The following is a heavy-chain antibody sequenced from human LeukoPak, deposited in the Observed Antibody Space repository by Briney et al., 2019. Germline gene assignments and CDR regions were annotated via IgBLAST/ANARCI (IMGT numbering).Heavy chain of an antibody. CDR2: IWHDGSNK. Sequence: PGGSLRLSCVSSGFTFSNYGMHWVRQAPGKGLEWVAPIWHDGSNKYYADSVRGRVTISRDNSKNTLYLQMNSLTAEDTAVYFCAKDGDAYIEYYYYYMDVWGKGTTVTVSS. V-gene: IGHV3-33*06. J-gene: IGHJ6*03. CDR3: AKDGDAYIEYYYYYMDV. CDR1: GFTFSNYG. D-gene: IGHD5-24*01.